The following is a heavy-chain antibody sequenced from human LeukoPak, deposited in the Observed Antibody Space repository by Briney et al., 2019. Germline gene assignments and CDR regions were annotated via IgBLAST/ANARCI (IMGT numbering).Heavy chain of an antibody. CDR1: GFTFSNAW. V-gene: IGHV3-15*01. D-gene: IGHD7-27*01. Sequence: GGSLRLSCAASGFTFSNAWMNWVRQAPGKGLEWVGRIKSKTDGGTTDYVAPVKGRFTISRDDSKDTLYLQVNSLNTEDTAVYYCTTGNWGSFSYWGQGTLVTVSS. CDR2: IKSKTDGGTT. CDR3: TTGNWGSFSY. J-gene: IGHJ4*02.